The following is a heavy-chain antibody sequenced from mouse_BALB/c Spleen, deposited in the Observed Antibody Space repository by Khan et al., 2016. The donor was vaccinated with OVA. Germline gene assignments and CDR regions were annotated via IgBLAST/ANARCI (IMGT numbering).Heavy chain of an antibody. Sequence: VQLVESGPGLVAPSQSLSITCTVSGFSLSNYGVHWVRQPPGKGLEWLGVIWTGGITNYNSALMSRLSISKDNSKSHVFLKMNRLQTDDTDIYYCARAYDYDVEGFDYWGQGTLVTVSA. J-gene: IGHJ3*01. CDR3: ARAYDYDVEGFDY. CDR2: IWTGGIT. V-gene: IGHV2-9*02. D-gene: IGHD2-4*01. CDR1: GFSLSNYG.